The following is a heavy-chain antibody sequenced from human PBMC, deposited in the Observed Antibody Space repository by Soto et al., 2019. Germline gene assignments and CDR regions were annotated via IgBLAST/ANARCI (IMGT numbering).Heavy chain of an antibody. CDR1: GGSISSYY. J-gene: IGHJ6*02. CDR3: ARDLWGYCGADCYPLDV. Sequence: SETLSLTCTVSGGSISSYYWSWIRQPPGKGLEWIGYMYNTGSTIYNPSLKCRVTISVDTSKNQFSLKLNSVTAADTAVYYCARDLWGYCGADCYPLDVWGQGTTVTVS. CDR2: MYNTGST. V-gene: IGHV4-59*01. D-gene: IGHD2-21*02.